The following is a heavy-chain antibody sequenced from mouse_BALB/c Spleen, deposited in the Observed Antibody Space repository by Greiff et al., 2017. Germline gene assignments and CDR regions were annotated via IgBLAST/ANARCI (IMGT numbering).Heavy chain of an antibody. Sequence: VQLQQSGAELAKPGASVKMSCKASGYTFTSYWMHWVKQRPGQGLEWIGYINPSTGYTEYNQKFKDKATLTADKSSSTAYMQLSSLTSEDSAVYYCARRDEGFAYWGQGTLVTVSA. V-gene: IGHV1-7*01. CDR1: GYTFTSYW. CDR2: INPSTGYT. CDR3: ARRDEGFAY. J-gene: IGHJ3*01.